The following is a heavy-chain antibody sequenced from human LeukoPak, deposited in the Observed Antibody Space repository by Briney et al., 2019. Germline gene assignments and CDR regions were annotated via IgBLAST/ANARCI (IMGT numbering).Heavy chain of an antibody. CDR1: GFTFSSYA. D-gene: IGHD2-2*01. CDR3: AKALCSSTSCQSYYDP. Sequence: PGGSLRLSCAASGFTFSSYAMSWVRQAPGKGLEWVSAISGSGGSTYYADSVKGRFTISRDNSKNTLYLQMNSLRAGDTAVYYCAKALCSSTSCQSYYDPWGQGTLVTVSS. V-gene: IGHV3-23*01. CDR2: ISGSGGST. J-gene: IGHJ5*02.